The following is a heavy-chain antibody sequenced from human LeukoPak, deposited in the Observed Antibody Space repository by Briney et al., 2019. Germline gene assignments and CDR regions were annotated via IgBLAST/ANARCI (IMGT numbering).Heavy chain of an antibody. CDR1: GFTFSSYG. J-gene: IGHJ4*02. D-gene: IGHD3-10*01. V-gene: IGHV3-30*03. Sequence: GRSLRLSCAASGFTFSSYGMHWVRQAPGKGLEWVAVISYDRSDRYYADSVKGRFTISRDNSKNTLFLQMNSLRAEDTAVYYCARLQSWFRGIDYWGQGTLVTVSS. CDR3: ARLQSWFRGIDY. CDR2: ISYDRSDR.